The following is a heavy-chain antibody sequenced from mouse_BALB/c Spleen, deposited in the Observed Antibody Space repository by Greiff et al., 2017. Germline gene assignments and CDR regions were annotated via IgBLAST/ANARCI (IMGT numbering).Heavy chain of an antibody. CDR1: GYTFTDYE. CDR3: TRSEGTWFAY. CDR2: IDPETGGT. J-gene: IGHJ3*01. Sequence: VQLVESGAELVRPGASVTLSCKASGYTFTDYEMHWVKQTPVHGLEWIGAIDPETGGTAYNQKFKGKATLTADKSSSTAYMELRSLTSEDSAVYYCTRSEGTWFAYWGQGTLVTVSA. V-gene: IGHV1-15*01.